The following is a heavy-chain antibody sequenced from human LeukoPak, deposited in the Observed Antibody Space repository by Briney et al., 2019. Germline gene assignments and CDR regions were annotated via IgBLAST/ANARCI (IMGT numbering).Heavy chain of an antibody. CDR3: AASIQYSSSFSFDY. D-gene: IGHD6-6*01. CDR2: INPNSGGT. CDR1: GYTFTGYY. Sequence: GASVKVSCKASGYTFTGYYMHWVRQAPGQGLEWMGWINPNSGGTNYAQKFQGRVTMTRDTSISTAYMELSRLRSDDTAVYYCAASIQYSSSFSFDYWGQGTLVTVSS. V-gene: IGHV1-2*02. J-gene: IGHJ4*02.